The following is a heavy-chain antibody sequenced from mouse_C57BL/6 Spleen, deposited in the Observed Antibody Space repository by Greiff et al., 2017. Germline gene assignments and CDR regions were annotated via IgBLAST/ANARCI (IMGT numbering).Heavy chain of an antibody. Sequence: VQLQQSGTVLARPGASVKMSCKTSGYTFTSYWMHWVKQRPGQGLEWIGAIYPGNSDTSYNQKFKGKAKLTAVTSASTAYMELSSLTNEDSAVYYCARSVYYDYENDARDYWGQGTSVTVSS. CDR1: GYTFTSYW. J-gene: IGHJ4*01. D-gene: IGHD2-4*01. V-gene: IGHV1-5*01. CDR2: IYPGNSDT. CDR3: ARSVYYDYENDARDY.